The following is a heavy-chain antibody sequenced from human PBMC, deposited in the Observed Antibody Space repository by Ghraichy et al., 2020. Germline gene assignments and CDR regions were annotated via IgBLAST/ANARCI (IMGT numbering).Heavy chain of an antibody. CDR1: GGSFSGYY. V-gene: IGHV4-34*01. CDR2: INHSGST. J-gene: IGHJ5*02. D-gene: IGHD3-3*01. CDR3: ARRYDFWSGYYPGPHWYDP. Sequence: SETLSLTCAVYGGSFSGYYWSWIRQPPGKGLEWIGEINHSGSTNYNPSLKSRVTISVDTSKNQFSLKLSSVTAADTAVYYCARRYDFWSGYYPGPHWYDPRSQGNLVTVSS.